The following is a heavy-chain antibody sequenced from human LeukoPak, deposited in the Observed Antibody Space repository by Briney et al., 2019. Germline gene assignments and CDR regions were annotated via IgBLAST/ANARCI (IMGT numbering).Heavy chain of an antibody. V-gene: IGHV3-33*01. Sequence: GGSLRLSCAASGFSFSGYGMHWVRQAPGKGLEWVAVAYGDGSSQYYADSVKGRFSISKDISKNTLSLQMNSLRAEDTAVYSCATGGNFYYSHWGQGTLVTVSS. D-gene: IGHD4-11*01. CDR2: AYGDGSSQ. CDR1: GFSFSGYG. J-gene: IGHJ1*01. CDR3: ATGGNFYYSH.